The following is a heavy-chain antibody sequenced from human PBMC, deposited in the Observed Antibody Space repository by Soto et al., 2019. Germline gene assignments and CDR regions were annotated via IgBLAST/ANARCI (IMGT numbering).Heavy chain of an antibody. Sequence: ASVKVSCKASGDSFGSYAVSWVRQAPGQGLEWMGAIIPVFGTTNYTQKFQGRVTITADDSTTTAYMELSSLRSDDTAVYYCARENIAGRHDAFDIWGQGTMVTVSS. CDR2: IIPVFGTT. D-gene: IGHD1-20*01. CDR1: GDSFGSYA. V-gene: IGHV1-69*13. J-gene: IGHJ3*02. CDR3: ARENIAGRHDAFDI.